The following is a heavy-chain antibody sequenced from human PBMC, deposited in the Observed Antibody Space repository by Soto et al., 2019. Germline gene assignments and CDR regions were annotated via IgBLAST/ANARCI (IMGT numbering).Heavy chain of an antibody. CDR3: ARGSSSSGYAFDI. Sequence: ASVKVSCKASGYTFTGYYIHWVRQAPGQGLEWMGWINPNSGGTNYAQKFQGWVTMTRDTSISTAYMELSRLRSDDTAVYYCARGSSSSGYAFDIWGQGTMVTVSS. CDR2: INPNSGGT. J-gene: IGHJ3*02. V-gene: IGHV1-2*04. CDR1: GYTFTGYY. D-gene: IGHD6-6*01.